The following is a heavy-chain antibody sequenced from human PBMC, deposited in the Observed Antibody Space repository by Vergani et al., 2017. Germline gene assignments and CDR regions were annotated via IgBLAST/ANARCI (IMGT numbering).Heavy chain of an antibody. CDR3: ARSSPNGYFDY. J-gene: IGHJ4*02. Sequence: EVQLVESGGGLVQPGGSLRLSCAASGFTFSSYSMNWVRQAPGKGLEWVSYISSSSSTIYYADSVKGRFTISRDNAKNSLYLQMNSLRAEDTAVYYCARSSPNGYFDYWGQGTLVTVSS. D-gene: IGHD2-15*01. CDR1: GFTFSSYS. CDR2: ISSSSSTI. V-gene: IGHV3-48*01.